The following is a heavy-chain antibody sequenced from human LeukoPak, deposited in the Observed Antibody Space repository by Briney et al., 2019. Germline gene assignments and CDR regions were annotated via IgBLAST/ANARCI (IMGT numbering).Heavy chain of an antibody. CDR2: IIPIFGTA. CDR3: ARDWVDCSSTSCYFDY. V-gene: IGHV1-69*01. J-gene: IGHJ4*02. D-gene: IGHD2-2*01. CDR1: GGTFSSCA. Sequence: ASVKVCCKASGGTFSSCAISWVRQAPGQGLVWMRGIIPIFGTANYAQKFQGRVTITADESTSTAYIELSSLRSEDTAVYYCARDWVDCSSTSCYFDYWGQGTLVTVSS.